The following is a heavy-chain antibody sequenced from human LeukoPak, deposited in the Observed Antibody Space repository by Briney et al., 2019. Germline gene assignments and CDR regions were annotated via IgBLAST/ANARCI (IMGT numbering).Heavy chain of an antibody. Sequence: PSETLSLTCTVSGGSISSYYWSWIRQPPGKGLEWIGYIYYSGSTNYNPSLKSRVTISVDTSKNQFSLKLSSVTAADTAVYYCARGGYDILTGDTQPHYFDYWGQGTLVTLSS. CDR2: IYYSGST. D-gene: IGHD3-9*01. J-gene: IGHJ4*02. CDR1: GGSISSYY. V-gene: IGHV4-59*01. CDR3: ARGGYDILTGDTQPHYFDY.